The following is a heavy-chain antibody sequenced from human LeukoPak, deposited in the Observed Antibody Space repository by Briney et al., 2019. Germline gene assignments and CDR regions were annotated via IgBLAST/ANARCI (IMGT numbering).Heavy chain of an antibody. V-gene: IGHV4-59*01. D-gene: IGHD1-26*01. CDR1: DGSINSYY. J-gene: IGHJ6*02. CDR3: ARGRSNYYGMDV. CDR2: IYYNGNT. Sequence: SETLSLTCSVSDGSINSYYWNWIRRPPGKGLEWIGYIYYNGNTNYSPSLKSRVTMSVDTSKNLSSLKVSSVTAADTAVYYCARGRSNYYGMDVWGQGTTVTVSS.